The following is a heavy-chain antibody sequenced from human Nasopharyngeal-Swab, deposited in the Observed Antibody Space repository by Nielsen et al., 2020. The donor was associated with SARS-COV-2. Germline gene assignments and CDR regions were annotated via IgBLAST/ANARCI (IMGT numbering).Heavy chain of an antibody. CDR3: HLSSGYDGYINY. J-gene: IGHJ4*02. CDR1: GFSVTRHG. V-gene: IGHV3-33*01. D-gene: IGHD3-22*01. CDR2: IRYDGTNK. Sequence: LRLSCKASGFSVTRHGMHWVRQAPGKGLEWVAVIRYDGTNKFYADSVKGRFTISRDNSKNTQYLQRKSLRAEDTAMYYCHLSSGYDGYINYSGQGTLGTVSS.